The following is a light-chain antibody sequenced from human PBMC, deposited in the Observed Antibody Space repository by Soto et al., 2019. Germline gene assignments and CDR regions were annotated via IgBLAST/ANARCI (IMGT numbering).Light chain of an antibody. CDR1: QSVSSNY. CDR3: QQYGSSPWT. CDR2: IAS. V-gene: IGKV3-20*01. Sequence: EIVLTQSPGTLSLSPGERATLSCRASQSVSSNYLAWYQQKTGQTPRLLIYIASSRAPGIPDRFSGSGSGTHFTLTISRVEPQYFAVKYGQQYGSSPWTFGQGTKVEIK. J-gene: IGKJ1*01.